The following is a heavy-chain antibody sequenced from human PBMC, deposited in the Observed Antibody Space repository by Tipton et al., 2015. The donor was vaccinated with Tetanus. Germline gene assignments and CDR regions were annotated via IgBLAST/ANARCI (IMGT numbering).Heavy chain of an antibody. D-gene: IGHD1-20*01. CDR3: ARRRYQWNRGGIGI. CDR1: GGSFSDFY. Sequence: TLSLTCAVSGGSFSDFYWSWIRQVPGQGLEWLGEINHSGTANKNPSLKSRVSMSVDTSNNQFSLRLDSVTAADRGVYFCARRRYQWNRGGIGIWGQGALGTVP. J-gene: IGHJ3*02. CDR2: INHSGTA. V-gene: IGHV4-34*01.